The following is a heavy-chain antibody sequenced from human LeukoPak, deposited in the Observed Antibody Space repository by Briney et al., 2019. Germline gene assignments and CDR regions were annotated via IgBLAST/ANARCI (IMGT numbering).Heavy chain of an antibody. V-gene: IGHV1-69*04. D-gene: IGHD3-22*01. J-gene: IGHJ4*02. CDR1: GGTFSSYA. Sequence: GASVKVSCKASGGTFSSYAISWVRQAPGQGLEWMGRIIPILGIANYAQKFQGRVTITADKSTSTAYMELSSLRSEDTAVYYCARVNDSSGYPLTDWGQGTLVTVSS. CDR3: ARVNDSSGYPLTD. CDR2: IIPILGIA.